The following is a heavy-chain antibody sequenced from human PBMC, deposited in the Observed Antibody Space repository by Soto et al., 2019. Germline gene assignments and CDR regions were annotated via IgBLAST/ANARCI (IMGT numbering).Heavy chain of an antibody. CDR2: IIPIFGTA. D-gene: IGHD3-3*01. V-gene: IGHV1-69*13. J-gene: IGHJ4*02. CDR3: ARERGAEPGTDYDFWSGSGKKYYFDY. Sequence: SSVKVSCKASGGTFSSYAISWVRQAPGQGLEWMGGIIPIFGTANYAQKFQGRVTITADESTSTAYTELSSLRSEDTAVYYCARERGAEPGTDYDFWSGSGKKYYFDYWGQGTLVTVSS. CDR1: GGTFSSYA.